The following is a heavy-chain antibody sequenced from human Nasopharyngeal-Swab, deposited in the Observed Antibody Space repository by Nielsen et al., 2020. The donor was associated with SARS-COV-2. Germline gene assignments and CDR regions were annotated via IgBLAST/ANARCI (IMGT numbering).Heavy chain of an antibody. V-gene: IGHV3-21*04. Sequence: GESLKISCAASGFTFSSYTMNWVRQAPGKGLEWVSSMSSSGSYIFYTDSVKGRFTISRDNAKNSLYLQMNSLRAEDTAVYYCARGLRRPLLWFGEAPTFDIWGQGTMVTVSS. CDR3: ARGLRRPLLWFGEAPTFDI. J-gene: IGHJ3*02. CDR1: GFTFSSYT. D-gene: IGHD3-10*01. CDR2: MSSSGSYI.